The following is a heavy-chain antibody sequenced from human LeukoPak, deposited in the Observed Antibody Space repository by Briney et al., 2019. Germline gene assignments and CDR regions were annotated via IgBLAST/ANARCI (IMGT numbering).Heavy chain of an antibody. CDR3: ARDRGRYYGSGSYYDAFDI. J-gene: IGHJ3*02. D-gene: IGHD3-10*01. Sequence: ASVKVSCKVSGYTLTELSMHWVRQAPGKGLEWMGGFDPEDGETIYAQKFQGRVTMTEDTSKNTAYMEVSRLRAEDTAVYYCARDRGRYYGSGSYYDAFDIWGQETMVTVSS. CDR1: GYTLTELS. CDR2: FDPEDGET. V-gene: IGHV1-24*01.